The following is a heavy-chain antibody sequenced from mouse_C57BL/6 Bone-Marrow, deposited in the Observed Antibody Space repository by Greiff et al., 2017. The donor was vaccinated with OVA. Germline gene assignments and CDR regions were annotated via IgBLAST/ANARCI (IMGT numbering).Heavy chain of an antibody. CDR3: ARRSRGFDY. Sequence: QVQLQQPGAELVRPGSSVKLSCKASGYTFTSYWMDWVKQRPGQGLEWIGNIYPSDSETHYNQKFKDKATLTVDKSSSPAYMHLSSLTSEDSAVYYCARRSRGFDYWGQGTTLTVSS. CDR1: GYTFTSYW. V-gene: IGHV1-61*01. CDR2: IYPSDSET. J-gene: IGHJ2*01.